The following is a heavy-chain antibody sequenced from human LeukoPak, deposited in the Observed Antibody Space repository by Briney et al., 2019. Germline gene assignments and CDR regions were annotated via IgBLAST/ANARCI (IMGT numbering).Heavy chain of an antibody. CDR3: ARNPWSHDAFDI. Sequence: SETLSLTCTVSGDSISSSSSYWGWIRQPPGKGLEWIGSIYYSGSTYYNPSLKSRVTISVDTSKNQFSLKLSSVTAADTAVYYCARNPWSHDAFDIWGQGTMVTVSS. V-gene: IGHV4-39*07. CDR2: IYYSGST. D-gene: IGHD2-15*01. CDR1: GDSISSSSSY. J-gene: IGHJ3*02.